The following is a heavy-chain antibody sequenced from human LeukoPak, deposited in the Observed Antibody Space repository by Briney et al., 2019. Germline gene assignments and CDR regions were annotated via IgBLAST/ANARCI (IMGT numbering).Heavy chain of an antibody. D-gene: IGHD2-21*01. J-gene: IGHJ4*02. CDR1: GFSFSSYA. Sequence: PGGSLRLSCAASGFSFSSYAMHWVRQAPGKGLEWVAIISYDGSHAFYADSVKGRFTISRDKSKNTLFLQINSLRAEDTAVYYCAKGGGYPTVGYSYFDYWGQGTLVTVSS. V-gene: IGHV3-30*04. CDR3: AKGGGYPTVGYSYFDY. CDR2: ISYDGSHA.